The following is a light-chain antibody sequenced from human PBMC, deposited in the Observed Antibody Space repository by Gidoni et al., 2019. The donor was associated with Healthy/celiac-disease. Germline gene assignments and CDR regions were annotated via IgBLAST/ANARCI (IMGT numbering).Light chain of an antibody. V-gene: IGKV3-20*01. CDR2: GAS. J-gene: IGKJ1*01. CDR1: QSVSSSY. Sequence: EIVLTQSPGTLSLSPGKRATLSCRASQSVSSSYLAWYQQKPCQAPRLLIYGASSRATGIPDRFSGSGSGTDFTLTISRLEPEDFAVYYCQQYGSPGTFGQGTKVEIK. CDR3: QQYGSPGT.